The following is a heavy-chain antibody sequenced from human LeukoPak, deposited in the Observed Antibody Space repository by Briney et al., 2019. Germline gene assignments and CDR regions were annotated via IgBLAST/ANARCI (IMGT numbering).Heavy chain of an antibody. D-gene: IGHD3-22*01. CDR3: AKPDDTSGYPTFDY. CDR2: ISGSGGST. CDR1: GFTFSSYA. V-gene: IGHV3-23*01. J-gene: IGHJ4*02. Sequence: GGSLRLSCAASGFTFSSYAMSWVRQGPGKGLEWVSVISGSGGSTYYADSVKGRFTISRDNSKNTLYLQMNSLRAEDTAVYYCAKPDDTSGYPTFDYWGQGTLVTVSS.